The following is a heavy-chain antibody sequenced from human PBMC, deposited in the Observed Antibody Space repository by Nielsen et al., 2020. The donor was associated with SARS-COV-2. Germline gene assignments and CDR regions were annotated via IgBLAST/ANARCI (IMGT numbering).Heavy chain of an antibody. J-gene: IGHJ5*02. CDR3: ARAIYRLTTDNWFDP. CDR2: IWFDGSDK. CDR1: GFTFNAYA. Sequence: GGSLRLSCAASGFTFNAYAMHWVRQAPGKGLEWVAVIWFDGSDKYYADFVKDRFTISRDNSKNTLYLEMKSLRAEDTAVYYCARAIYRLTTDNWFDPWGQGTLVTVSS. V-gene: IGHV3-33*08. D-gene: IGHD4-11*01.